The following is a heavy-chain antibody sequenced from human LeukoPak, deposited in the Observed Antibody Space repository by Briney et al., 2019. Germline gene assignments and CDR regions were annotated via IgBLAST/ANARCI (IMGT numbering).Heavy chain of an antibody. CDR1: GFTFSGFA. CDR3: AKLNQVVVVTQIDY. D-gene: IGHD3-22*01. Sequence: GGSLRLSCAASGFTFSGFAMHWVRQAPGKGLEWVAVIWYDGSNKYYADSVKGRFTISRDDSKNTLYLQMNSLRAEDTAVYYCAKLNQVVVVTQIDYWGQGTLVTVSS. V-gene: IGHV3-33*06. CDR2: IWYDGSNK. J-gene: IGHJ4*02.